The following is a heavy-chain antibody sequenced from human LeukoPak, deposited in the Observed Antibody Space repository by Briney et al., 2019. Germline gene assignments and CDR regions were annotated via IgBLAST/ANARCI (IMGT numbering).Heavy chain of an antibody. CDR2: IYFDEAT. D-gene: IGHD3-10*01. J-gene: IGHJ4*02. CDR1: GDSVGNSAYY. V-gene: IGHV4-39*01. Sequence: KTSETLSLTCAVSGDSVGNSAYYWDWSRQPPGKGLEWIGNIYFDEATRYSPSLKSRVTMSLDKSKSQFSLKLTSVTAADTAVYYCARRYYYGSGSPEYWGQGTQVTVSS. CDR3: ARRYYYGSGSPEY.